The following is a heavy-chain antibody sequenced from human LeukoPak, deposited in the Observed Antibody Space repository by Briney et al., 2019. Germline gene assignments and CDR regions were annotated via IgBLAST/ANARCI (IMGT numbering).Heavy chain of an antibody. CDR2: IYTSWST. V-gene: IGHV4-4*07. CDR1: RGPIRNYY. Sequence: SVTLSLTCTVSRGPIRNYYWSWIRQPAGKGLEWIGRIYTSWSTNYNPCLKSRVTMSVDTSKNQFSRKLSSVTAADTAVYYCARDTPIVVVPAAPPHYYMDVWGKGTTVTVSS. J-gene: IGHJ6*03. CDR3: ARDTPIVVVPAAPPHYYMDV. D-gene: IGHD2-2*01.